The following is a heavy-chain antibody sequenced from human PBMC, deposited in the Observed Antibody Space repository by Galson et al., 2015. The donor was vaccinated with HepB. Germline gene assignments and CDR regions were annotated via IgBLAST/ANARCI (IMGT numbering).Heavy chain of an antibody. CDR1: GFTFSDYY. Sequence: SLRLSCAASGFTFSDYYMSWIRQAPGKGLEWVSYISSSGSTIYYADSVKGRFTISRDNAKNSLYLQMNSLRAEDTAVYYCARDYYDSSGYIDYWGQGTLVTVSS. D-gene: IGHD3-22*01. J-gene: IGHJ4*02. CDR2: ISSSGSTI. CDR3: ARDYYDSSGYIDY. V-gene: IGHV3-11*01.